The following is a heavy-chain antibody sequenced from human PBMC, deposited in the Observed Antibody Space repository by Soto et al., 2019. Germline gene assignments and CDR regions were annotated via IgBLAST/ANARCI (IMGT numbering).Heavy chain of an antibody. CDR2: ISGSGGST. CDR3: GKDPNGDYVGAFDI. J-gene: IGHJ3*02. V-gene: IGHV3-23*01. D-gene: IGHD4-17*01. CDR1: GFTFRNYC. Sequence: GFLLFSCASSGFTFRNYCMRWIRPAPGKGLEWVSGISGSGGSTYYADSVKGRFTISRDNSKNTLYMQMNSLRAEDTAVYYCGKDPNGDYVGAFDIWGQGTMVTVSS.